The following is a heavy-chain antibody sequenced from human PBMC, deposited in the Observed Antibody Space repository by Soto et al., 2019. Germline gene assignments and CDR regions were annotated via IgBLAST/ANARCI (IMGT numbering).Heavy chain of an antibody. V-gene: IGHV3-30-3*01. CDR3: ARHTAEGIFTHRGALGY. J-gene: IGHJ4*02. CDR1: GFSFSNYA. CDR2: ISYDGSEK. Sequence: QVHLVESGGGVVQPGRSLRLSCAASGFSFSNYALHWVRQSPGKGLEWVALISYDGSEKKYADSVKGRFTISRDNSKNTLYLEMNGLRAEDTALYYCARHTAEGIFTHRGALGYWGKGTLITVSS. D-gene: IGHD3-3*01.